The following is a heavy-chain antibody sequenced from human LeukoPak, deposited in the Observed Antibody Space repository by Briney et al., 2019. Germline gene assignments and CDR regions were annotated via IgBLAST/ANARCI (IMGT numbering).Heavy chain of an antibody. CDR2: ISGSGGST. J-gene: IGHJ4*02. CDR3: AKDLIPYYYDSSGYLPTLDY. D-gene: IGHD3-22*01. Sequence: GGSLRLSCAASGFTFSSYAMSWVRQAPGKGLEWVSAISGSGGSTYYADSVKGRFTIPRDNSKNTLYLQMNSLRAEDTAVYYCAKDLIPYYYDSSGYLPTLDYWGQGTLVTVSS. CDR1: GFTFSSYA. V-gene: IGHV3-23*01.